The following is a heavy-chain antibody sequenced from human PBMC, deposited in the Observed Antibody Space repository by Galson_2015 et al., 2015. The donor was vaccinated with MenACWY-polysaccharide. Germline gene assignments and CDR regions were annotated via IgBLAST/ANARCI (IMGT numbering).Heavy chain of an antibody. CDR1: GFTFTNFG. Sequence: APRLSCAAAGFTFTNFGMHWGRQAPGQGLEWVAVIWYDRNDKYYADSVKGRFTISRDNSKNTLYLQMNSLRAEDTAIYYCARGGNNWNFRSYFDYWGQGTLVTVSS. J-gene: IGHJ4*02. CDR2: IWYDRNDK. V-gene: IGHV3-33*01. D-gene: IGHD1-7*01. CDR3: ARGGNNWNFRSYFDY.